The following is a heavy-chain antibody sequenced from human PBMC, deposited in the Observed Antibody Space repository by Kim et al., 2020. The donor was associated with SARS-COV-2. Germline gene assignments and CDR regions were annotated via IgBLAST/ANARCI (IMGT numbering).Heavy chain of an antibody. J-gene: IGHJ4*02. CDR2: IYYSGST. Sequence: SETLSLTCTVSGGSISSYYWSWIRQPPGKGLEWIGYIYYSGSTNYNPSLKSRVTISVDTSKNQFSLKLSSVTAADTAVYYCAGTMTNLFDYWGQGTLVTV. CDR1: GGSISSYY. D-gene: IGHD3-22*01. CDR3: AGTMTNLFDY. V-gene: IGHV4-59*13.